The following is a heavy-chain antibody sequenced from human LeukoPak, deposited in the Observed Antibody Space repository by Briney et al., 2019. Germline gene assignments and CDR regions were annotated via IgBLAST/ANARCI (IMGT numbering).Heavy chain of an antibody. D-gene: IGHD5-12*01. Sequence: SETLSLTCTVSGGSISSSSYYWGWIRQPPGKGLEWIGSIYYSGSTYYNPSLKSRVTISVDTSKNQFSLKLSSVTAADTAVYYCAREEASGHEGAFDIWGQGTMVTVSS. CDR2: IYYSGST. J-gene: IGHJ3*02. V-gene: IGHV4-39*07. CDR1: GGSISSSSYY. CDR3: AREEASGHEGAFDI.